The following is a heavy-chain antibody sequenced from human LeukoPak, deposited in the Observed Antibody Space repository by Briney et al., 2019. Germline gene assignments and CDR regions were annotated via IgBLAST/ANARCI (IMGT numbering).Heavy chain of an antibody. J-gene: IGHJ6*03. V-gene: IGHV3-20*04. D-gene: IGHD2-2*01. CDR1: GFRFDDYG. Sequence: GGSLRLTCAASGFRFDDYGMSWVRQVPGKGLEWVSGTNWDGASTGYADSVKGRFTISRDNVKNFLYLQMNSLRVEDTALYFCGRVYCSTTSCYDYYDYYMDVWGKGTTVTVSS. CDR3: GRVYCSTTSCYDYYDYYMDV. CDR2: TNWDGAST.